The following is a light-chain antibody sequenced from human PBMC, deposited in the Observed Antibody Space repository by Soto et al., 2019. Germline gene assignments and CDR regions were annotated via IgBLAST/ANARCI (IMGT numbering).Light chain of an antibody. Sequence: QLVLTQPPSASGTPGQRVTISCSGSSSNIGSNTVNWYQQLPGTAPKLVIYSNNQRPSGVPDRFSGSKSGTSASLAISGLQSEDEADYYCVAWDDSLNGYVVFGGGTKLTGL. CDR3: VAWDDSLNGYVV. CDR1: SSNIGSNT. CDR2: SNN. V-gene: IGLV1-44*01. J-gene: IGLJ2*01.